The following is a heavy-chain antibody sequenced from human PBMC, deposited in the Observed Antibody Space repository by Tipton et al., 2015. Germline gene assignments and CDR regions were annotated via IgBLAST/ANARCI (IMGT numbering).Heavy chain of an antibody. CDR2: INWNSGSI. CDR3: AKDRGDFWSGLHGLDV. J-gene: IGHJ6*02. V-gene: IGHV3-9*01. CDR1: GFTVSSNP. D-gene: IGHD3-3*01. Sequence: SLRLSCAASGFTVSSNPMNWVRQAPGKGLEWVSGINWNSGSIGYADSVKGRFTISRDNSKNSLYLQMTSLRAEDTALYYCAKDRGDFWSGLHGLDVWGQGTTVTVSS.